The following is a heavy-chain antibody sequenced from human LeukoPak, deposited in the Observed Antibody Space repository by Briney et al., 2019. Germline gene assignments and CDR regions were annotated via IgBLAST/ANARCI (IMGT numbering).Heavy chain of an antibody. J-gene: IGHJ6*03. D-gene: IGHD3-10*01. CDR2: ISSSSSYI. CDR3: ARDGGSGSYYRGIGYYYYMDV. CDR1: GFTFSSYS. Sequence: GGSLRLSCAASGFTFSSYSMNWVRQAPGKGLEWVSSISSSSSYIYYADSVKGRFTISRDNAENSLYLQMNSLRAEDTAVYYCARDGGSGSYYRGIGYYYYMDVWGKGTTVTISS. V-gene: IGHV3-21*01.